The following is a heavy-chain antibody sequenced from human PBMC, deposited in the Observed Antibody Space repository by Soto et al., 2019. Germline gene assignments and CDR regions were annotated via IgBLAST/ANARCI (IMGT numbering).Heavy chain of an antibody. CDR2: ISGSGNTV. V-gene: IGHV3-11*01. J-gene: IGHJ4*02. Sequence: QVQLVESEGGLVKPGGSLRLSCAASGFTFSDYYMSWIRQAPGKGLEWFSYISGSGNTVYYTDSVRGRFTISRDNAKNSLFMQMTSLTAEYTAVYYCARAIEYNRGWHPKQSFDYWGQGALVTVSS. CDR1: GFTFSDYY. D-gene: IGHD6-19*01. CDR3: ARAIEYNRGWHPKQSFDY.